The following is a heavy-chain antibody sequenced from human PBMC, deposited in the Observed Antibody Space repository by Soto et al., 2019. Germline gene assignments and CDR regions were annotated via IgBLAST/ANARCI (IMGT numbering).Heavy chain of an antibody. V-gene: IGHV4-59*01. CDR3: ATQRSGRFDY. J-gene: IGHJ4*02. CDR1: GGSISSYY. D-gene: IGHD6-19*01. Sequence: SETLSLTCTVSGGSISSYYWSWIRQPPGKGLEWIGYIYYSGSTNYNPSLKGRVTISVDTSKNQFSLKLSSVTAADTAVYYCATQRSGRFDYWGQGTLVTVSS. CDR2: IYYSGST.